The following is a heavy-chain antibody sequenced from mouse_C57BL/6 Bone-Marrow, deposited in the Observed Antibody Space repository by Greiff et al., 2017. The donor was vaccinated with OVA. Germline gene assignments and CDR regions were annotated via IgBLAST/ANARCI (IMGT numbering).Heavy chain of an antibody. D-gene: IGHD1-1*01. CDR2: ISSGGSYT. V-gene: IGHV5-6*01. J-gene: IGHJ3*01. CDR3: AREGAIYCLFAY. Sequence: EVHLVESGGDLVKPGGSLKLSCAASGFTFSSYGMSWVRQTPDKRLEWVATISSGGSYTYYPDSVKGRFTISRDNAKNTLYLQMSSLKSEDTAMYYCAREGAIYCLFAYWGQGTLVTVSA. CDR1: GFTFSSYG.